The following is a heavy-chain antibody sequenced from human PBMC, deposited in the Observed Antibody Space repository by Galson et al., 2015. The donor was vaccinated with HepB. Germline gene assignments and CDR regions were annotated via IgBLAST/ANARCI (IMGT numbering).Heavy chain of an antibody. J-gene: IGHJ6*03. CDR1: GFTFSSYG. V-gene: IGHV3-30*18. CDR3: AKDLAESSSWDYCYYYYMDV. CDR2: ISYDGSNK. Sequence: SLRLSCAASGFTFSSYGMHWVRQAPGKGLEWVAVISYDGSNKYYADSVKGRFTISRDNSKNTLYLQMNSLRAEDTAVYYCAKDLAESSSWDYCYYYYMDVWGKGTTVTVSS. D-gene: IGHD6-13*01.